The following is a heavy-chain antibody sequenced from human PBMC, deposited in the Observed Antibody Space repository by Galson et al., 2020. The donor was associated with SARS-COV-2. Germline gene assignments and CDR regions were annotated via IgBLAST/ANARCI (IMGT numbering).Heavy chain of an antibody. CDR3: ATRPRYSGSGTKFFDRDDY. CDR2: INPSTGGT. Sequence: GASVKVSCRASGYSFTGYHMHWVRQAPGQGLEWMGWINPSTGGTNYAQKFRGRVTLTRDKSINTAYMELSGLISDDTAVYYCATRPRYSGSGTKFFDRDDYWGQGTLVIVSS. J-gene: IGHJ4*02. D-gene: IGHD3-10*01. CDR1: GYSFTGYH. V-gene: IGHV1-2*02.